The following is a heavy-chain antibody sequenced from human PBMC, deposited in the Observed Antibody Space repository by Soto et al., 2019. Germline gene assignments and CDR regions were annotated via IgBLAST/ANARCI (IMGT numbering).Heavy chain of an antibody. V-gene: IGHV4-59*01. J-gene: IGHJ4*02. CDR2: IYYSGST. CDR1: GGSISSYY. D-gene: IGHD3-9*01. CDR3: ASGWDDILTGYYIDY. Sequence: PSETLSLTCTVSGGSISSYYWSWIRQPPGKGLEWIGYIYYSGSTNYNPSLKSRVTISVDTSKDQFSLKLSSVTAADTAVYYCASGWDDILTGYYIDYWGQGTLVTVSS.